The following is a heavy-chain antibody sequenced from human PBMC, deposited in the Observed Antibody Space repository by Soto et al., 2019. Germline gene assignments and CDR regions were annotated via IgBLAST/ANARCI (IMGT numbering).Heavy chain of an antibody. V-gene: IGHV1-18*04. D-gene: IGHD3-9*01. CDR3: ARDHRDYDILTGYPRTSWFDP. Sequence: SVKVSFKASGYTFTSYGISWVRQAPGQGLEWMGWISAYNGNTNYAQKLQGRVTMTTDTSTSTAYMELRSLRSDDTAVYYCARDHRDYDILTGYPRTSWFDPWGQGTLVTVSS. CDR1: GYTFTSYG. CDR2: ISAYNGNT. J-gene: IGHJ5*02.